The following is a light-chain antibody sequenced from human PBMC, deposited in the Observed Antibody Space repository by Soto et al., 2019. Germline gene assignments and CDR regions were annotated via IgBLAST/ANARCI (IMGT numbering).Light chain of an antibody. Sequence: EIVLTQSPATLSLSPGERATLSCRASQSVSTYLAWYQQKPGQALRLLIYDASNRATGIPARFSGSGSGTDFTLTISSLEPEDFAVYYCQQRRNWLTFGGGTKVEIK. J-gene: IGKJ4*01. CDR2: DAS. V-gene: IGKV3-11*01. CDR1: QSVSTY. CDR3: QQRRNWLT.